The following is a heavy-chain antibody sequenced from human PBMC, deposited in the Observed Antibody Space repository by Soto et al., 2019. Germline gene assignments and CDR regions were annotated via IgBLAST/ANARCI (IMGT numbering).Heavy chain of an antibody. CDR3: AREYYYGEGHWY. Sequence: SVKVSCKASGGTFSSYAISWVRQAPGQGLEWMGGIIPIFGTANYAQKFQGRVTITADESTSTAYMELSSLRSEDTAVYYCAREYYYGEGHWYWGQGTLVIVSS. CDR2: IIPIFGTA. CDR1: GGTFSSYA. V-gene: IGHV1-69*13. D-gene: IGHD3-10*01. J-gene: IGHJ4*02.